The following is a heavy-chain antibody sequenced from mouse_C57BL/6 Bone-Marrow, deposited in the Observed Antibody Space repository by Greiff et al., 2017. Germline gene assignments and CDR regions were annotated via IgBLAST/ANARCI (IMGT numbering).Heavy chain of an antibody. CDR3: ARYGYDGAWFAY. D-gene: IGHD2-2*01. CDR2: ISDGGSYT. J-gene: IGHJ3*01. V-gene: IGHV5-4*03. Sequence: EVMLVESGGGLVKPGGSLKLSCAASGFTFSSYAMSWVRQTPEKRLEWVATISDGGSYTYYPDNVKGRFTISRDNAKNNLYLQMSHLKSEDTAMYYCARYGYDGAWFAYWGQGTLVTVSA. CDR1: GFTFSSYA.